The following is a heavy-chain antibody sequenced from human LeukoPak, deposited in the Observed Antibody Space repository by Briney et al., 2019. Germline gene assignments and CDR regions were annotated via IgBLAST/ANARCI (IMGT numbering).Heavy chain of an antibody. Sequence: GGSLRLSCAASGFTFSSYGMSWVRQAPGKGLEWVSVIYSGGSTYYADSVKGRFTISRDNSKNTLYLQMNSLRAEDTAVYYCARGGIYYDSSGSFPDWGQGTLVTVSS. CDR3: ARGGIYYDSSGSFPD. CDR2: IYSGGST. V-gene: IGHV3-66*01. CDR1: GFTFSSYG. D-gene: IGHD3-22*01. J-gene: IGHJ4*02.